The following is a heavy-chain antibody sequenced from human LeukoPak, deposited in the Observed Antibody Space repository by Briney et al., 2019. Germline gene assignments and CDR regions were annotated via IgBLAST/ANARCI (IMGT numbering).Heavy chain of an antibody. V-gene: IGHV1-18*04. D-gene: IGHD3-10*01. J-gene: IGHJ4*02. Sequence: ASVKVSCKASGYTFTSYGISWVRQAPEQGLEWMGWISAYNGNTNYAQKLQGRVTMTTDTSTSTAYMELRSLRSDDTAVYYCARTSNGDYGSGSYYYFDYWGQGTLVTVSS. CDR2: ISAYNGNT. CDR1: GYTFTSYG. CDR3: ARTSNGDYGSGSYYYFDY.